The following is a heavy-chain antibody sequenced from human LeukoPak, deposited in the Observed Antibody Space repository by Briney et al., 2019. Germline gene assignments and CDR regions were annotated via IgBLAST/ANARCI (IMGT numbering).Heavy chain of an antibody. J-gene: IGHJ4*02. V-gene: IGHV3-23*01. CDR1: GFSLSNYD. CDR3: AKGYDSSGYYYAVDY. Sequence: GGSLRLSCAASGFSLSNYDMSWVRQAPGRGLEWVSSLSGSGSSTYYADSVKGRFTISRDNSKNTLYLQMNSLRAEDTAVYYCAKGYDSSGYYYAVDYWGQGTLVTVSS. CDR2: LSGSGSST. D-gene: IGHD3-22*01.